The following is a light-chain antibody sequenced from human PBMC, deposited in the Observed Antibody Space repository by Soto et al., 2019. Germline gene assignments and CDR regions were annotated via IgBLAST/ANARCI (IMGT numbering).Light chain of an antibody. Sequence: QSVLTQPPSVSGAPGQRVTISCTGSSSNIGAGYDVHWYQQLPGTAPKLLIYGNSNRPSGVPDRFSGSKSGTSASLAITGLQAEDEAVYYCQSYDNSLSGSGVFGTGTKLTVL. CDR2: GNS. J-gene: IGLJ1*01. V-gene: IGLV1-40*01. CDR1: SSNIGAGYD. CDR3: QSYDNSLSGSGV.